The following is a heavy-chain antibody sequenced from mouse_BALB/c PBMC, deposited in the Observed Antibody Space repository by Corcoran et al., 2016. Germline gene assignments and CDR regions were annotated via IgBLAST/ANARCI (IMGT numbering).Heavy chain of an antibody. D-gene: IGHD3-3*01. V-gene: IGHV14-1*02. CDR1: GFNIKDYY. Sequence: EVQLQQSGAELVRPGALVKLSCKASGFNIKDYYMHWVKQRPEQGLEWIGWIDPENGNTIYDTKFQGKASITADTSSNPAYLQLSSLTSEDTAVYYCARWRDRGFAYWGQGTLVTVSA. CDR3: ARWRDRGFAY. CDR2: IDPENGNT. J-gene: IGHJ3*01.